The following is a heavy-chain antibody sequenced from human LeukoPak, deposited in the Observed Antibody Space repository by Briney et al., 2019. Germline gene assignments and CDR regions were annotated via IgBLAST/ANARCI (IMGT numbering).Heavy chain of an antibody. V-gene: IGHV3-30*03. Sequence: PGGSLRLSCAASGFTFSNHGLHWVRQAPGKGLEWVAVISYDEGKEYYADSVKGRSTVSRDNSKNTMFLQMNSLRAEDTAVYYCARDLETITGTIGYYYGLDVWGQGTTVTVSS. CDR3: ARDLETITGTIGYYYGLDV. J-gene: IGHJ6*01. CDR2: ISYDEGKE. D-gene: IGHD1-7*01. CDR1: GFTFSNHG.